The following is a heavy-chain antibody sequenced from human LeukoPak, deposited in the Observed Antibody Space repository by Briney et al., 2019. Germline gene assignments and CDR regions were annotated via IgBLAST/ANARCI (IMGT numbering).Heavy chain of an antibody. J-gene: IGHJ4*02. V-gene: IGHV4-59*08. D-gene: IGHD4-23*01. CDR1: GDSISGNY. CDR2: IYYSGST. Sequence: SETLSLTCTVSGDSISGNYWTWIRQPPGKGLEWIGYIYYSGSTNYNASLKSRVTISVDTSKNQFSLKLSSVTAADTAVYYCARGGNALDYWGQGTLVTVSS. CDR3: ARGGNALDY.